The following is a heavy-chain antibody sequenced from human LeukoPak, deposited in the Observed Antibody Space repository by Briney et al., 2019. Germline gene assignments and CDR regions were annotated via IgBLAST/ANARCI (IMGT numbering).Heavy chain of an antibody. CDR3: ARVRGSSLDY. D-gene: IGHD2-15*01. Sequence: SETLSLTCAVSGGSISSGGYSWSWIRQPPGKGLEWIGYIYHSGSTHYNPSLKSRVTISVDRSKNQFSLKLSSVTAADTAVYYCARVRGSSLDYWGQGTLVTVSS. CDR2: IYHSGST. J-gene: IGHJ4*02. V-gene: IGHV4-30-2*01. CDR1: GGSISSGGYS.